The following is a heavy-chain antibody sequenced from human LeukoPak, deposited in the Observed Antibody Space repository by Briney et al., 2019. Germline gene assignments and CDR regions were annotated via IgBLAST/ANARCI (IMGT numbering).Heavy chain of an antibody. D-gene: IGHD3-9*01. CDR1: GGSISGYY. Sequence: SETLCLTCAAYGGSISGYYWSWIRQPPGKGLEWVGEIPYTEGTGYNPSLKSRATISIDTSKNQLSLKLSSVTAADTAVYYCARGNILSGYCFDFWGQGALVTVSS. CDR2: IPYTEGT. V-gene: IGHV4-34*01. CDR3: ARGNILSGYCFDF. J-gene: IGHJ4*02.